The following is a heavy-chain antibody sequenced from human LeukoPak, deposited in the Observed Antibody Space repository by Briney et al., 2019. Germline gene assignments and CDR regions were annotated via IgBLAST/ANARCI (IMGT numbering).Heavy chain of an antibody. CDR3: ATTRGYSYGLRGAFGI. Sequence: SETLSLTCAVYGGSFSGYYWSWIRQPPGKGLEWIGEINHSGSTNYNPSLKSRVTISVDTSKNQFSLKLSSVTAADTAVYYCATTRGYSYGLRGAFGIWGQGTMVTVSS. V-gene: IGHV4-34*01. D-gene: IGHD5-18*01. CDR2: INHSGST. CDR1: GGSFSGYY. J-gene: IGHJ3*02.